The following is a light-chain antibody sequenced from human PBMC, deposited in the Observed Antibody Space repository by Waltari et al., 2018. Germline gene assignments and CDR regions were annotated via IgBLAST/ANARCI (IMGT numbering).Light chain of an antibody. V-gene: IGKV3-15*01. CDR1: QSVSSN. Sequence: EIVMTQSPATLSVSPGERANLSCRASQSVSSNLAWYQQKPGQAPRLLIYGASTRATGIPARFSGGGSGTEFTLTISSLQSEDFAVYYCQQYNNWPWTFGQGTKVEIK. CDR2: GAS. CDR3: QQYNNWPWT. J-gene: IGKJ1*01.